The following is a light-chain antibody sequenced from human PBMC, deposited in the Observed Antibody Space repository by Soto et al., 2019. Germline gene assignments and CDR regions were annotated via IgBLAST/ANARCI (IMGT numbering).Light chain of an antibody. CDR1: STDIGAYNY. V-gene: IGLV2-14*01. J-gene: IGLJ1*01. CDR2: EVT. Sequence: QSVLTQPASVSGSPGQSITISCTGTSTDIGAYNYVSWYQQHPGKAPKLLIYEVTNRPSGVSNRFSGSQSGNTASLTISGLQAEDEANYYCNSHTTLSNRVFGTGTKVTVL. CDR3: NSHTTLSNRV.